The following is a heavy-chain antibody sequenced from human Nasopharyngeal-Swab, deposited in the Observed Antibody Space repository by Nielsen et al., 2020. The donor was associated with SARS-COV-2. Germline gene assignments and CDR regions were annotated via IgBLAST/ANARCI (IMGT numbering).Heavy chain of an antibody. CDR3: ARDMLRNTVTPFDY. V-gene: IGHV1-2*06. Sequence: ASVKVSCKASGYTFTVYYMHWVRQAPGQGLEWMGRINPNSGGTNYAQKFQGRVTMTRDTSISTAYMELSRLRSDDTAVYYCARDMLRNTVTPFDYWGQGTLVTVSS. J-gene: IGHJ4*02. CDR1: GYTFTVYY. D-gene: IGHD4-17*01. CDR2: INPNSGGT.